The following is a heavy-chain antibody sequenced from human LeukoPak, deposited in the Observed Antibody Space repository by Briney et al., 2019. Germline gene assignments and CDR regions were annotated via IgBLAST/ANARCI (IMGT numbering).Heavy chain of an antibody. J-gene: IGHJ4*02. Sequence: GGSLRLSCAASGFTFSSYSMNWVRQAPGKGLEWVSSISSSSSYIYYADSVKGRFTISRDNAENSLYLQMNSLRAEDTAVYYCARDRGYSYPSPVDYWGQGTLVTVSS. D-gene: IGHD5-18*01. CDR1: GFTFSSYS. CDR3: ARDRGYSYPSPVDY. V-gene: IGHV3-21*01. CDR2: ISSSSSYI.